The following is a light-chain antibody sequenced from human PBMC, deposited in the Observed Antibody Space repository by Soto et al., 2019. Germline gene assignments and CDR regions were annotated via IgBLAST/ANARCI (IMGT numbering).Light chain of an antibody. CDR1: QSIRTS. J-gene: IGKJ2*01. V-gene: IGKV1-39*01. Sequence: DIQMTQSPSSLSASVGDRVTITCRASQSIRTSLSWYKRKPGQAPNLLIYAASTLQSGVPSRFSGSGSETDFTLTINSLQPEDFAIFYCQLSYSVPFTFGQGTKLEIK. CDR2: AAS. CDR3: QLSYSVPFT.